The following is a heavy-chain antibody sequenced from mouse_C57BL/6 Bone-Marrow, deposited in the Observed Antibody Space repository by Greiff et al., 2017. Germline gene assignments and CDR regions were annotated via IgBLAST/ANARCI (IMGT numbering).Heavy chain of an antibody. J-gene: IGHJ2*01. D-gene: IGHD1-1*01. V-gene: IGHV5-17*01. CDR2: ISSGSSTI. CDR1: GFTFSDYG. Sequence: EVKVVESGGGLVKPGGSLKLSCAASGFTFSDYGMHWVRQAPEKGLEWVAYISSGSSTIYYADTVKGRFTISRDNAKNTLFLQTTSLRSEDTAMYYCARRAVVPYFDYWGQGTTLTVSS. CDR3: ARRAVVPYFDY.